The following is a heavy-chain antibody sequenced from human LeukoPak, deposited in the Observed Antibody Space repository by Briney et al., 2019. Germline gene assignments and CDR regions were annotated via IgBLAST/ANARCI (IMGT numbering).Heavy chain of an antibody. CDR1: GGTFSSYA. CDR2: IIPIFGTA. J-gene: IGHJ3*02. D-gene: IGHD3-16*01. V-gene: IGHV1-69*06. CDR3: ATWGLHFDI. Sequence: SVKVSCKASGGTFSSYAISWVRQAPGQGLEWMGGIIPIFGTANYAQKFQGRVTITADKSTSTAYMELSSLTSDDTAVYFCATWGLHFDIWGQGTMVTVAS.